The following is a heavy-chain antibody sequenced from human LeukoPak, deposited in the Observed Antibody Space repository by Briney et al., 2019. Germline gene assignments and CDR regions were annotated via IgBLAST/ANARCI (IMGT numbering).Heavy chain of an antibody. CDR2: IYTSGST. Sequence: SETLSLTCTVSGGSISSYYWSWIRQPAGKGLEWIGRIYTSGSTNYNPSLKSRVTMSVDTSKNQFSLKLSSVTAADTAVYYCARAGALVVVPAATSNYYYGMDVWGQGTTVTVSS. J-gene: IGHJ6*02. V-gene: IGHV4-4*07. CDR3: ARAGALVVVPAATSNYYYGMDV. D-gene: IGHD2-2*01. CDR1: GGSISSYY.